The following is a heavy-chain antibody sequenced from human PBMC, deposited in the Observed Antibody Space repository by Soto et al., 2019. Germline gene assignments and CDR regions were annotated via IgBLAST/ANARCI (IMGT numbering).Heavy chain of an antibody. CDR3: ARGEQYSGRIFDS. J-gene: IGHJ4*01. V-gene: IGHV6-1*01. CDR2: TYYRSKWYY. Sequence: QVQLQQSGPGLVKPSQTLSLTCAITGDSVSSNSAGWSWVRQSPSRGLEWLGRTYYRSKWYYEYAVFVRGQITINPDTSKNQYSLQLNSVPPEDTAVYFCARGEQYSGRIFDSWGQGTLVTVSS. CDR1: GDSVSSNSAG. D-gene: IGHD1-26*01.